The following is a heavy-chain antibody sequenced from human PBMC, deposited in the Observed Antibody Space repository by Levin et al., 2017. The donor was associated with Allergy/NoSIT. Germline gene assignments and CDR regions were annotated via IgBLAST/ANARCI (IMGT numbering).Heavy chain of an antibody. D-gene: IGHD1-1*01. CDR1: GGSISSSSYY. Sequence: SETLSLTCTVSGGSISSSSYYWGWIRQPPGKGLEWIGSIYYSGSTYYNPSLKSRVTISVDTSKNQFSLKLSSVTAADTAVYYCALTSPNYREYFDLWGRGTLVTVSS. CDR3: ALTSPNYREYFDL. J-gene: IGHJ2*01. CDR2: IYYSGST. V-gene: IGHV4-39*01.